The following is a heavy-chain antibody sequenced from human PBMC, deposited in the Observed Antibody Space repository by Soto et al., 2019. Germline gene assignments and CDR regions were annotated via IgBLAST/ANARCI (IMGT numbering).Heavy chain of an antibody. J-gene: IGHJ6*02. CDR3: AKLHTGRGYTYGSTYYSYGMDV. D-gene: IGHD5-18*01. Sequence: QAGGSLRLSCAASGFIFSSYAMSWVRQAPGKGLEWVSAISGSGGFTHYADFVRGRFTISRDNSKNTLYLQMISLRAEDTAVYYCAKLHTGRGYTYGSTYYSYGMDVWGQGTTVTVSS. CDR1: GFIFSSYA. V-gene: IGHV3-23*01. CDR2: ISGSGGFT.